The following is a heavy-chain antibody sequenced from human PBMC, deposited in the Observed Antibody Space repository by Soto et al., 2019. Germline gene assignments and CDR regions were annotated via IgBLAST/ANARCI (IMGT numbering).Heavy chain of an antibody. Sequence: SETLSLTCTVSGGSISSGGYYWSWIRQHPGKGLEWIGYIYYSGSTYYNPSLKSRVTISVDTSKNQFSLKLSSVTAADTAVYYCARWTGGMATIKNDYWGQGTLVTVS. CDR2: IYYSGST. D-gene: IGHD5-12*01. CDR3: ARWTGGMATIKNDY. CDR1: GGSISSGGYY. V-gene: IGHV4-31*03. J-gene: IGHJ4*02.